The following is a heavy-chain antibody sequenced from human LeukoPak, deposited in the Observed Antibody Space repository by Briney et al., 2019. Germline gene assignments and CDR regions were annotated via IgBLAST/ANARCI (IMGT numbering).Heavy chain of an antibody. CDR3: ARDANWSSDN. Sequence: GGSLRLSCASSGFTFSSYSMNWIRQAPGKGLEWVSSMTASSSHIWYADVVMGRFTISRDNAKNSLYLQMNSLTADDTGVYYCARDANWSSDNWGQGTLVTVSS. CDR1: GFTFSSYS. D-gene: IGHD1-1*01. J-gene: IGHJ4*02. V-gene: IGHV3-21*03. CDR2: MTASSSHI.